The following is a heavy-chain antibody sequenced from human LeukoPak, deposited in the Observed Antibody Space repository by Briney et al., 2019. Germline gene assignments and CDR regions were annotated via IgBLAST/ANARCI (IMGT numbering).Heavy chain of an antibody. Sequence: ASVKVSCKAYGYTFTDYYMHWVRQAPGQGPEWMGWINPKTGDTDYAQNFQGRITMTRDTSISTAYMELNRLRSDDTAIYYCARDPVHRATVTFLGDHWGQGTLVTVSS. J-gene: IGHJ4*02. CDR2: INPKTGDT. CDR3: ARDPVHRATVTFLGDH. CDR1: GYTFTDYY. D-gene: IGHD4-17*01. V-gene: IGHV1-2*02.